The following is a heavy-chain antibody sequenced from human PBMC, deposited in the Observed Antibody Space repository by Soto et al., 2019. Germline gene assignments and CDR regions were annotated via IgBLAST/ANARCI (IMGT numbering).Heavy chain of an antibody. D-gene: IGHD3-10*01. V-gene: IGHV3-74*01. J-gene: IGHJ4*02. CDR2: INSDGSST. Sequence: EVQLVESGGGLVQPGGSLRLSCAASGFTFSSYWMHWVRQAPGKGLVWVSRINSDGSSTSYADSVKGRFTISRDNAKKKLYLQMNSLRGEDTAVYYCATQGVFGSGSYSGPFGYWGQGTLVTGSS. CDR3: ATQGVFGSGSYSGPFGY. CDR1: GFTFSSYW.